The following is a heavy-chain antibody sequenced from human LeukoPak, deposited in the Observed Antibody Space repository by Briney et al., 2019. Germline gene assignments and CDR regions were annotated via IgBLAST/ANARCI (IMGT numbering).Heavy chain of an antibody. CDR3: TRRDTAMVNFDY. D-gene: IGHD5-18*01. CDR2: IRRKANSYAT. Sequence: PGGSLRLSCAASGFTFSGSAMHWVRQASGKGLEWVGRIRRKANSYATAYAASVKGRFTISRDDSKNTAYLQMNSLKTEDTAVYYCTRRDTAMVNFDYWGQGTLVTVSS. J-gene: IGHJ4*02. CDR1: GFTFSGSA. V-gene: IGHV3-73*01.